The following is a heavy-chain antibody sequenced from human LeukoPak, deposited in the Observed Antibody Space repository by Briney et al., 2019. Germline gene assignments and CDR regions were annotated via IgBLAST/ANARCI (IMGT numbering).Heavy chain of an antibody. CDR2: ISSSSYT. D-gene: IGHD3-10*01. V-gene: IGHV3-11*05. J-gene: IGHJ4*02. CDR1: GFTFSDYY. CDR3: ARANYYGSGSYDY. Sequence: PGGSLRLSCAASGFTFSDYYMSWIRQAPGKGLEWVSYISSSSYTNYADSVKGRFTISRDNAKNSLYLQMNSLRAEDTAVYYCARANYYGSGSYDYWGQGTLVTVSS.